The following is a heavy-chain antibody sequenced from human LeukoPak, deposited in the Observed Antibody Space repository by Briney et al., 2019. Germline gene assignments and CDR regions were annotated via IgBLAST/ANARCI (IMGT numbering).Heavy chain of an antibody. CDR2: ISGGDT. Sequence: GGSLRLSCAASGFTFSSYAMSWVRQAPGKGLEWGSAISGGDTFYADSVKGRFTISRDNSKNTLYLQVNSLRAEDTAVYYCARREYDILTGYYSFDYWGQGTLVAVSS. CDR3: ARREYDILTGYYSFDY. J-gene: IGHJ4*02. D-gene: IGHD3-9*01. V-gene: IGHV3-23*01. CDR1: GFTFSSYA.